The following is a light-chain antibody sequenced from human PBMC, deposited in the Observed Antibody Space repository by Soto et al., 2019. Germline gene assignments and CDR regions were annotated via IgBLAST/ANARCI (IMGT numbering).Light chain of an antibody. CDR3: QQYDSLPLT. V-gene: IGKV1-33*01. Sequence: DIQMTQSPPSLSASVGDRVTITCQASEHINNYLNWYQQIPGKAPKLLLYDASNLAAGAPSRFSGSGSGTAFTFAISGLQPDDGANYCCQQYDSLPLTFGGGTKVEIK. J-gene: IGKJ4*01. CDR1: EHINNY. CDR2: DAS.